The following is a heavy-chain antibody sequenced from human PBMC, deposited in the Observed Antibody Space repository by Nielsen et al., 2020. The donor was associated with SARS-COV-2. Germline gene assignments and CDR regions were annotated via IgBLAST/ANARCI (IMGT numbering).Heavy chain of an antibody. CDR2: IYDGDTRT. CDR1: GFTFSSYA. J-gene: IGHJ4*02. V-gene: IGHV3-23*03. Sequence: GESLKISCRASGFTFSSYAMAWVRQAPGKGLDWVSIIYDGDTRTYYADSVKGRFTISRDNSKNTLYLQMDSLRADDTAVYYCAKGRDSNTVFDYWGQGTLVTVSS. D-gene: IGHD4-11*01. CDR3: AKGRDSNTVFDY.